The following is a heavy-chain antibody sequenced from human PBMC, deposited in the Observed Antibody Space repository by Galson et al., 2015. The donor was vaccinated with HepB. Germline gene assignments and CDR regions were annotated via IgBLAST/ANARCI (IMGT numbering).Heavy chain of an antibody. V-gene: IGHV3-33*08. Sequence: SLRLSCAASGFTFSSYGMHWVRQAPGKGLEWVAVIWYDGSNKYYADSVKGRFTISRDNSKNTLYLQMNSLRAEDTAVYYCARGGIRGVSKPYYWGQGTLVTVSS. CDR2: IWYDGSNK. J-gene: IGHJ4*02. D-gene: IGHD3-10*01. CDR3: ARGGIRGVSKPYY. CDR1: GFTFSSYG.